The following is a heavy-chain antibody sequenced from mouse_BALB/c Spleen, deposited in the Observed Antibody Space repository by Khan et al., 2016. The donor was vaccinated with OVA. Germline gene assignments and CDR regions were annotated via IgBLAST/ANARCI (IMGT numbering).Heavy chain of an antibody. V-gene: IGHV14-3*02. CDR3: ARPFYYYDALDC. D-gene: IGHD1-1*01. CDR1: GFNIKDTY. J-gene: IGHJ4*01. Sequence: VQLKQSGAELVKPGASVKLSCTASGFNIKDTYIHWVKQRPEQGLEWIGRIDPANGNTDNVPKFQGKATMTADSSSNTAFLQLISLTSEDSAVYYCARPFYYYDALDCWGQGTSGTVSS. CDR2: IDPANGNT.